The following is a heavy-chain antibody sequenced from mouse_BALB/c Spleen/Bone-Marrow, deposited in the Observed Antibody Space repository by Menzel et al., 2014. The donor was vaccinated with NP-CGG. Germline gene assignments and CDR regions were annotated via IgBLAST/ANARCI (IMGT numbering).Heavy chain of an antibody. CDR3: ARRGYYGSSLDY. J-gene: IGHJ2*01. CDR1: GYSITSDYA. CDR2: ISYSGDT. Sequence: EVQLVESGPGLVKPSQSLSLTCTVTGYSITSDYAWNWIRQFPGNKLEWMGYISYSGDTSYNPSLKSRISITRDTSKNQFFLQLNPVTTADTATYYCARRGYYGSSLDYWGQGTTLTVSS. V-gene: IGHV3-2*02. D-gene: IGHD1-1*01.